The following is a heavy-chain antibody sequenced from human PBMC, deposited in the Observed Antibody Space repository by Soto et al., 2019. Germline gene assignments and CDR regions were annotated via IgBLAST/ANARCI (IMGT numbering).Heavy chain of an antibody. V-gene: IGHV3-23*01. D-gene: IGHD3-22*01. CDR3: SKDFCHGHDDSNDYYYDDAFDI. CDR1: GFTFSSYE. Sequence: PGGSLRLSCAASGFTFSSYEMNWVRQAPGKGLEWVSAISGSGGSTYYADSVKGRFTISRDNSKNTLYLQMNSLRAEDTAIYYCSKDFCHGHDDSNDYYYDDAFDIWAQG. J-gene: IGHJ3*02. CDR2: ISGSGGST.